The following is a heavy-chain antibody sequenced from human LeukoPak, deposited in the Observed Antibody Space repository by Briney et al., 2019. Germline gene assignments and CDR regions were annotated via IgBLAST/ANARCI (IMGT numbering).Heavy chain of an antibody. D-gene: IGHD6-19*01. Sequence: PGGSLRLSCAASGFTFSSYSMNWVRQAPGKGLEWVSSISSSSSYIYYADSVKGRFTISRDNAKNSLYLQMNSLRAEDTAVYYCARDRGGQWLVKGYFTYMDVWGKGTTVTVSS. J-gene: IGHJ6*03. CDR1: GFTFSSYS. V-gene: IGHV3-21*01. CDR3: ARDRGGQWLVKGYFTYMDV. CDR2: ISSSSSYI.